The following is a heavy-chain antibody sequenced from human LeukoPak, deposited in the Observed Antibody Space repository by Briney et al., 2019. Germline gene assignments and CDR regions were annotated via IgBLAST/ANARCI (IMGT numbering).Heavy chain of an antibody. D-gene: IGHD6-6*01. CDR2: MNPNSGNT. Sequence: ASVKVSCKASGYTFTSYDMNWVRQATGQGLEWMGWMNPNSGNTGYAQKFQGRVTMTRNTSISTAYMELSSLRSEDTAVYYCARVAVGSSSEPHYYYYMDVWGKGATVTVSS. CDR3: ARVAVGSSSEPHYYYYMDV. J-gene: IGHJ6*03. V-gene: IGHV1-8*01. CDR1: GYTFTSYD.